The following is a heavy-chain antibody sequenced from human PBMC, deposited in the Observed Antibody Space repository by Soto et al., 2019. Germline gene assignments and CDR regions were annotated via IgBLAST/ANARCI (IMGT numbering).Heavy chain of an antibody. D-gene: IGHD6-19*01. V-gene: IGHV3-23*01. CDR1: GFTFSNYA. J-gene: IGHJ5*02. CDR2: ISGSGGST. CDR3: AKMSGRVAVAARGFDP. Sequence: PGGSLRLSCAGSGFTFSNYAMSWVRQAPGKGLEWVSAISGSGGSTYYADSVKGRFTISRDNSKNTLYLQMNSLRAEDTAVYYCAKMSGRVAVAARGFDPWGQGTLVTVS.